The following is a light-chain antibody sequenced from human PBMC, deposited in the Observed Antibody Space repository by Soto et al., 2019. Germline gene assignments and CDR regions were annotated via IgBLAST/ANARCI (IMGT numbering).Light chain of an antibody. CDR2: GAS. V-gene: IGKV3-15*01. Sequence: EIVMTQSPATLSVSPGERATLSCRASQSVSSNLAWYQQKPGQAPRLLIYGASTRATGIPARFSGSASGTEFTLTISSLQSEDFAVYYCQQYNNWPPEYTFGQGTKLEIK. CDR3: QQYNNWPPEYT. CDR1: QSVSSN. J-gene: IGKJ2*01.